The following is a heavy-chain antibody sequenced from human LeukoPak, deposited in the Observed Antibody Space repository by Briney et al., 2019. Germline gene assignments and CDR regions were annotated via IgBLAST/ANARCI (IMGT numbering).Heavy chain of an antibody. CDR1: GGFISSSSYY. Sequence: SETLSLTCTVSGGFISSSSYYWGWVRQPPGKGLEWIGNIYYSGSTDYNPSLKSRVTMSEDMSKNQFSLKLSSVTAADTAVYYCARVGDYALKDWGQGTLVTVSS. CDR3: ARVGDYALKD. D-gene: IGHD3-16*01. V-gene: IGHV4-39*07. J-gene: IGHJ4*02. CDR2: IYYSGST.